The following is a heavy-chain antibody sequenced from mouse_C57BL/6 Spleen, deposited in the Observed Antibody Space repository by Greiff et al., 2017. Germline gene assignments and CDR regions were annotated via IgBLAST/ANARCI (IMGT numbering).Heavy chain of an antibody. CDR1: GFTFSDYG. Sequence: EVKLMESGGGLVKPGGSLKLSCAASGFTFSDYGMHWVRQAPEKGLEWVAYISSGSSTIYYADTVKGRFTISRDNAKNTLFLQMTSLRSEDTAMYYCARGSSYFYYFAYWGQGTTLTVSA. CDR3: ARGSSYFYYFAY. D-gene: IGHD1-1*01. V-gene: IGHV5-17*01. CDR2: ISSGSSTI. J-gene: IGHJ2*01.